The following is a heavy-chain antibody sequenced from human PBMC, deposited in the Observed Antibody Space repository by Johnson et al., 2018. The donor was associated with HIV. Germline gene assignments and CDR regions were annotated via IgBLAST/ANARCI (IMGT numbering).Heavy chain of an antibody. Sequence: QVQLVESGGGVVQPGRSLRLSCAASGFTFSSYAMHWVRQAPGKGLEWVAVISYDEIDKYYADSVKGRFTISRDNSKNTLYLQMNSLRAEETAVYYCAKLRWAWGAAFDIWGQGTMVTVSS. J-gene: IGHJ3*02. CDR3: AKLRWAWGAAFDI. D-gene: IGHD3-16*01. CDR1: GFTFSSYA. CDR2: ISYDEIDK. V-gene: IGHV3-30*18.